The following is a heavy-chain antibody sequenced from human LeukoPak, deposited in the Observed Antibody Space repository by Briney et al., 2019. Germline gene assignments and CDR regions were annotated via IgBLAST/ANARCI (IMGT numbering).Heavy chain of an antibody. CDR2: INNNGDST. D-gene: IGHD3-16*01. CDR1: GCTFSRYE. V-gene: IGHV3-64D*06. CDR3: VKTMMTFGGVIRTDAFDI. Sequence: GGSLRLSCSASGCTFSRYERHWVRQAPGKGLEYVSGINNNGDSTYYSDSVKARLTISRDNSKNTLFLQMASLRAEDTAVYYCVKTMMTFGGVIRTDAFDIWGQGTMVIVSS. J-gene: IGHJ3*02.